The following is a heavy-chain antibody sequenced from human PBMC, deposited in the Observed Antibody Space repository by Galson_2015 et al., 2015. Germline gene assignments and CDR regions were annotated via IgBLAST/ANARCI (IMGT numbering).Heavy chain of an antibody. CDR3: ARDLGDTAMVVFDY. V-gene: IGHV3-53*01. D-gene: IGHD5-18*01. CDR1: GFTVSSNY. J-gene: IGHJ4*02. Sequence: SLRLSCAASGFTVSSNYMSWVRQAPGKGLEWVSVIYSGGSTYYADSVKGRFTISRDNSKNTLYLQMNSLRDEDTAVYYCARDLGDTAMVVFDYWGQGTLVTVSS. CDR2: IYSGGST.